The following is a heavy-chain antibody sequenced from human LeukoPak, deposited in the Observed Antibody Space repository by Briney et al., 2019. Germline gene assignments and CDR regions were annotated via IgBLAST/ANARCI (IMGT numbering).Heavy chain of an antibody. CDR3: ARSSPAGVNFDS. CDR2: VHIDGST. J-gene: IGHJ4*02. Sequence: PSETLSLTCIVSYGSLSAYYWSWIRRPAARGREWIGRVHIDGSTNYNPSLKSGLTMSLDTSKKQFSLTLNSLTAADTAVYYCARSSPAGVNFDSWGQGMLVTVSS. D-gene: IGHD2-8*01. CDR1: YGSLSAYY. V-gene: IGHV4-4*07.